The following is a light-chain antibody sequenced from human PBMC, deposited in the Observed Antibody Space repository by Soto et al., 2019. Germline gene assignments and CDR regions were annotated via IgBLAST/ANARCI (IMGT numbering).Light chain of an antibody. V-gene: IGKV1-6*01. Sequence: AIPMTPSPSSLSASVGDRVTITCRASQGIRNDLGWYQQKPGKAPKLLIYAASSLQSGVPSRFSGSGSGTDFTLTISSLQPEDFATYYCLQDYNYPRTFGQGTKLEIK. CDR2: AAS. CDR1: QGIRND. CDR3: LQDYNYPRT. J-gene: IGKJ2*01.